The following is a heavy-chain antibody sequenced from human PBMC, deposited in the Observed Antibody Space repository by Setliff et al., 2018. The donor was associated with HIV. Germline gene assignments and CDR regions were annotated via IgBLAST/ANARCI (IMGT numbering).Heavy chain of an antibody. CDR3: ARHLYYYDNNGYLQPYYYMDV. Sequence: SETLSLTCNVSGVSFTSSTYYWSWIRQPPGKGLEWVGYIYYSGSTTYNPSLKSRVTLSVGTSKNQFSLKLSSVTAADTAVYYCARHLYYYDNNGYLQPYYYMDVWGKGTTVTVSS. CDR1: GVSFTSSTYY. J-gene: IGHJ6*03. CDR2: IYYSGST. D-gene: IGHD3-22*01. V-gene: IGHV4-61*01.